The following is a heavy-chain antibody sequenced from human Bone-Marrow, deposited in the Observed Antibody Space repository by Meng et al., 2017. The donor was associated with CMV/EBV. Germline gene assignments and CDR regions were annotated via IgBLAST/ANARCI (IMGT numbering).Heavy chain of an antibody. J-gene: IGHJ4*02. V-gene: IGHV3-7*03. D-gene: IGHD3-22*01. CDR2: IKQDGSEK. CDR3: ARESYYYDSSGYYHFDY. Sequence: GGSLRLSCAASGFTFSSYWMSWVRQAPGKGLEWMANIKQDGSEKYYVDSVKGRFTISSDNSKTTLYLQMNSLRAEDTAVYYCARESYYYDSSGYYHFDYWGQGTLVTVSS. CDR1: GFTFSSYW.